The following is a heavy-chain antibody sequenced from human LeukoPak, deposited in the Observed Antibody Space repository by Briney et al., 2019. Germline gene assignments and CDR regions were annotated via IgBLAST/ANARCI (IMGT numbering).Heavy chain of an antibody. V-gene: IGHV3-48*02. Sequence: PGGSLRLSCAASGFTFSSYSMNWVRQAPGKGLEWGSYISSGSNTIYYAGSVKGRFTISRDNAKNSLFLQMNSLRDEDTAVYYCARTPSGYETDYSFDSWGQGTLVTVSS. CDR2: ISSGSNTI. J-gene: IGHJ4*02. CDR3: ARTPSGYETDYSFDS. D-gene: IGHD5-12*01. CDR1: GFTFSSYS.